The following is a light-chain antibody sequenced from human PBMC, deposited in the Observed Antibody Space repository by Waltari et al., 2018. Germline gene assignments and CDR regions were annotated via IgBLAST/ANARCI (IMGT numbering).Light chain of an antibody. CDR3: AAWDDSLSGRV. J-gene: IGLJ3*02. V-gene: IGLV1-47*01. CDR1: RSNIGSNY. CDR2: RTN. Sequence: QSVLTQPPSASGTPGQRVTISCSGSRSNIGSNYVYWYQQLPGTAPKLLIYRTNQRPPGVPDRFSGSKSGTSASLAISGLRSEDEADYDCAAWDDSLSGRVFGGGTKVTVL.